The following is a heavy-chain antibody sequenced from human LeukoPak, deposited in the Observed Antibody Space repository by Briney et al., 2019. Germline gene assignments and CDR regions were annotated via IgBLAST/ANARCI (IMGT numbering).Heavy chain of an antibody. Sequence: GASVTVSCKASGYTFTSYGISWVRQAPGQGLEWMGWISAYNGNTNYAQKLQGRVTMTIDTSTSTAYMELRSLRSDDTAVYYCARDRLHYYDSSGYSLLYWGQGTLVTVSS. CDR3: ARDRLHYYDSSGYSLLY. CDR1: GYTFTSYG. D-gene: IGHD3-22*01. CDR2: ISAYNGNT. V-gene: IGHV1-18*01. J-gene: IGHJ4*02.